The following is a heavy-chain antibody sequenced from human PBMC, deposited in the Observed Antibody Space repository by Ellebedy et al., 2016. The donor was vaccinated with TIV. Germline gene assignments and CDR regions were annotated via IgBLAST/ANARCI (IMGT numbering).Heavy chain of an antibody. CDR1: GFTFSSDW. Sequence: PGGSLRLSCAASGFTFSSDWMSWVRQAPGKGLEWVANIKQDGSEKYYLDSVKGRFTISRDNAKNSLYLQMNSLRAEDTAVYYCTRGRLEMATTFDYWGQGTLVTVSS. CDR3: TRGRLEMATTFDY. V-gene: IGHV3-7*03. D-gene: IGHD5-24*01. J-gene: IGHJ4*02. CDR2: IKQDGSEK.